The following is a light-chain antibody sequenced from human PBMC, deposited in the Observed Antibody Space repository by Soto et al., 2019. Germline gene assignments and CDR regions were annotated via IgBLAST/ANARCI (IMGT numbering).Light chain of an antibody. CDR2: ETS. Sequence: DIQMTQSPSSLSASVGDIVTITCRASQSLGRRLTWYQQKAGEAPKRLIYETSNLQNGVPSRFSGSGSETDFTLTINSLQPEDFATYYCQQSFGPPYTFGQGTKLE. CDR1: QSLGRR. J-gene: IGKJ2*01. V-gene: IGKV1-39*01. CDR3: QQSFGPPYT.